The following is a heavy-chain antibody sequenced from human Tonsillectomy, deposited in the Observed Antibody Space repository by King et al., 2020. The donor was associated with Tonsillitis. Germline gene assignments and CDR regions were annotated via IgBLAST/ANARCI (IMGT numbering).Heavy chain of an antibody. CDR2: IKSKTDGGTT. J-gene: IGHJ4*02. Sequence: VQLVESGGGLVKPGGSLRLSCAASGFTFSNAWMSWVRKAPGKGLEWVCRIKSKTDGGTTDYAAPGKGRFTISRDDSKNTLYLQMNSLKTEDTAVYYCTTQNGSSGYSYWGQGTLVTVSS. V-gene: IGHV3-15*01. CDR3: TTQNGSSGYSY. CDR1: GFTFSNAW. D-gene: IGHD3-22*01.